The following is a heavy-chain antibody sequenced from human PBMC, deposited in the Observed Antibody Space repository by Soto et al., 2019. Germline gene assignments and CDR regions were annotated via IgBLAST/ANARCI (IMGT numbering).Heavy chain of an antibody. J-gene: IGHJ4*02. Sequence: EVQLLESGGGLVHPGGSLRLSCAASGFTFSIYAMSWVRQAPGKGLEWVSTVGGGGGDTSYADFVRGRFTISRDNSKNALYLQINSLRAEDTAVYYCAKDAPGSGWLSDYWGRGTLVTVSS. V-gene: IGHV3-23*01. CDR3: AKDAPGSGWLSDY. D-gene: IGHD3-22*01. CDR1: GFTFSIYA. CDR2: VGGGGGDT.